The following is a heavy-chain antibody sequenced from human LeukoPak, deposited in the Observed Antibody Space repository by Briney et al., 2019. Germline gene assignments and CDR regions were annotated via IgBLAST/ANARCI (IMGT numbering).Heavy chain of an antibody. CDR2: ISWNSGSI. CDR3: AKGRAAALEWNWFDP. J-gene: IGHJ5*02. V-gene: IGHV3-9*01. D-gene: IGHD6-13*01. Sequence: GGSLRLSCAASGFTFDDYAMHWVRQAPGKGLEWVSGISWNSGSIGYADSVKGRFTISRDNAKNSLYLQMNSLRAEDTALYYCAKGRAAALEWNWFDPWGQGTLVTVSS. CDR1: GFTFDDYA.